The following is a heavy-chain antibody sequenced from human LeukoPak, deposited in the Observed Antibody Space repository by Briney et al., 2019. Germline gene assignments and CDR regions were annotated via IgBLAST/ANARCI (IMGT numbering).Heavy chain of an antibody. D-gene: IGHD5-24*01. CDR3: ARNQLRRRYYYYGMAV. V-gene: IGHV4-34*01. CDR1: GGSFSGYY. J-gene: IGHJ6*04. CDR2: INHSGST. Sequence: SETLSLTCAVYGGSFSGYYWSWIRQPPGKGLEWIGEINHSGSTNYNPSLKSRVTISVDTSKNPFSLKLSSVTAADTAVYYCARNQLRRRYYYYGMAVWGKGTTVTVSS.